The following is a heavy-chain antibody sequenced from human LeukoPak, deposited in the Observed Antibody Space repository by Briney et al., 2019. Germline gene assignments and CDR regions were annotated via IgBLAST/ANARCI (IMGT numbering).Heavy chain of an antibody. CDR1: VYTFTGYY. CDR2: INPNSGGT. J-gene: IGHJ4*02. V-gene: IGHV1-2*06. CDR3: ARDRRWLQLYDY. D-gene: IGHD5-24*01. Sequence: ASVKVSCKASVYTFTGYYMHWVRQAPGQGLEWMGRINPNSGGTNYAQKFRGRVTMTRDTSISTAYMELSRLRSDDTAVYYCARDRRWLQLYDYWGQGTLVTVSS.